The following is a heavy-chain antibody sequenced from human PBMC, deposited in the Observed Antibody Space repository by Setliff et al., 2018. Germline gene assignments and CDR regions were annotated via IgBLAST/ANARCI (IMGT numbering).Heavy chain of an antibody. CDR3: ARRRWLQFYYYYGMDV. J-gene: IGHJ6*02. CDR2: ISHSGST. CDR1: GYSISSGHY. D-gene: IGHD4-4*01. V-gene: IGHV4-38-2*02. Sequence: PSETLSLTCTVSGYSISSGHYWGWIRQPPGKGLEWIGSISHSGSTYYNPSLKSRVTISVDTSKNQFSLKLGSVTAADTAVYYCARRRWLQFYYYYGMDVWGQGTTVTVSS.